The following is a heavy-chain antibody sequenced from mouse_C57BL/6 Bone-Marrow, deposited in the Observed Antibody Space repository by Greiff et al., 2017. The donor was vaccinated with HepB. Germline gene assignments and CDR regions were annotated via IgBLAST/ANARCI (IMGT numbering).Heavy chain of an antibody. J-gene: IGHJ3*01. Sequence: VQLQQSGPELVKPGASVKISCKASGYTFTDYYMNWVKQSHGNSLEWIGDINPNNGGTSYNQKFKGKATLTVDKSSSTAYMELRSLTSEDSAVYYCARSRVYWGQGTLVTVSA. V-gene: IGHV1-26*01. CDR1: GYTFTDYY. CDR3: ARSRVY. CDR2: INPNNGGT.